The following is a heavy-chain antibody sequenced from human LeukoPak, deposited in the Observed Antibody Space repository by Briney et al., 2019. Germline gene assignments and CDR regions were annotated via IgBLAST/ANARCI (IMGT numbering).Heavy chain of an antibody. CDR1: GFTFSSYA. V-gene: IGHV3-21*01. Sequence: PGGSLRLSCAASGFTFSSYAMSWVRQAPGKGLEWVSSISSSSSYIYHADSVKGRFTISRDNAKNSLYLQMNSLRAEDTAVYYCARDKDRGWFDPWGQGTLVTVSS. CDR2: ISSSSSYI. J-gene: IGHJ5*02. CDR3: ARDKDRGWFDP.